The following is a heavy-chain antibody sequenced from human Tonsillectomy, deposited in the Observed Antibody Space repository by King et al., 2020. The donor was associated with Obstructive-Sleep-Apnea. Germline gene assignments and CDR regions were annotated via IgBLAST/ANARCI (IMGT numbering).Heavy chain of an antibody. CDR2: ISYDGSNK. CDR3: SRDFTSSGSGWSLSPDY. Sequence: QLVQSGGGVVQPGRSLRLSCAASGFTFSSYAMHWVRQAPVKGLEWVAVISYDGSNKYYADSVKGRFTISRDSSKNTRYLQMNSLRAEDTAVYYCSRDFTSSGSGWSLSPDYWGQGTLVTVSS. J-gene: IGHJ4*02. D-gene: IGHD6-19*01. CDR1: GFTFSSYA. V-gene: IGHV3-30-3*01.